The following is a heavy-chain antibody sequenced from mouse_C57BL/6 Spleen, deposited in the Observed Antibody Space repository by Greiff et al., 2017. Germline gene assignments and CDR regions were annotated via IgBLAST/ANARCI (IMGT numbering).Heavy chain of an antibody. J-gene: IGHJ3*01. CDR3: ARRDDGYYWFAY. D-gene: IGHD2-3*01. CDR1: GYTFTDYN. Sequence: VQLQQSGPELVKPGASVKIPCKASGYTFTDYNMDWVKQSHGKSLEWIGDINPNNGGTIYNQKFKGKATLTVDKSSSTAYMELRSLTSEDTAVYYCARRDDGYYWFAYWGQGTLVTVSA. CDR2: INPNNGGT. V-gene: IGHV1-18*01.